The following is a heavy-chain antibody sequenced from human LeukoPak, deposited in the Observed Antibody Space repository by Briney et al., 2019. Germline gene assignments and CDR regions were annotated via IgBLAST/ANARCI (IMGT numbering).Heavy chain of an antibody. Sequence: GGSLRLSCAASGFTFSSYGMHWVRQAPGKGLEWVAFIRSDGSNKYYADSVKGRFTISRDNSKNTLYLQMNSLRAEDTAVYYCASPYYYDSSGYYVFSIDYWGQGTLVTVSS. V-gene: IGHV3-30*02. CDR2: IRSDGSNK. J-gene: IGHJ4*02. D-gene: IGHD3-22*01. CDR1: GFTFSSYG. CDR3: ASPYYYDSSGYYVFSIDY.